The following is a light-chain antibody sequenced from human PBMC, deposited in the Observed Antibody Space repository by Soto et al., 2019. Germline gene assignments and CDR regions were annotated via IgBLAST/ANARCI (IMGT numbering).Light chain of an antibody. Sequence: DIQMTQSPSSLSASVGDRVTISCQASDDIAKSLNWYRQKPGKAPKLLIYDASKLETGVPSRFIGSGSGTDFTLTISSLQPEDFATYYCQESYSTPRWTFGQGTKVYIK. CDR3: QESYSTPRWT. CDR2: DAS. V-gene: IGKV1-39*01. CDR1: DDIAKS. J-gene: IGKJ1*01.